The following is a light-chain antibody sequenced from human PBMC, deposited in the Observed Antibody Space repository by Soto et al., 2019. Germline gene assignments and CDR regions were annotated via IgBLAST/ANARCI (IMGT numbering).Light chain of an antibody. CDR2: AAS. Sequence: DIQMTQSPSSLSASVGDRVTITCRASQSISSYLNWYQHKPGKAPKLLIYAASSLQSGVPSRFSGSGSGTDFTLTISSLQPEGFATYYCQQSYSTPFTFGPGTKVDIK. CDR3: QQSYSTPFT. CDR1: QSISSY. V-gene: IGKV1-39*01. J-gene: IGKJ3*01.